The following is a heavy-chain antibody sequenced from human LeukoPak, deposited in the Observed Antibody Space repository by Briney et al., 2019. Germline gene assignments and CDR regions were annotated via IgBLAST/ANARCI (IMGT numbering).Heavy chain of an antibody. CDR2: IIPIFGTA. CDR3: ARSPEYSGSYHFDY. J-gene: IGHJ4*02. V-gene: IGHV1-69*13. D-gene: IGHD1-26*01. Sequence: SVKVSCKASGYTFTSYGISWGRQAPGQGLEWMGGIIPIFGTANYAQKFQGRVTITADESTSAAYMELSSLRSEDTAVYYCARSPEYSGSYHFDYWGQGTLVTVSS. CDR1: GYTFTSYG.